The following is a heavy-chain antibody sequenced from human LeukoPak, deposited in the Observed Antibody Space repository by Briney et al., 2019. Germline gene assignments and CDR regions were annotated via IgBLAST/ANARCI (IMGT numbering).Heavy chain of an antibody. Sequence: ASVKVSCKASGYTFTGYYMHWVRQAPGQGLEWMGRINPNSGGTNYAQKFQGRVTINRDTSISTAYMELSRLRSDDTAVYYCARLLRGGGNNWFDPWGQGTLVTVSS. D-gene: IGHD4-23*01. CDR1: GYTFTGYY. V-gene: IGHV1-2*06. CDR3: ARLLRGGGNNWFDP. CDR2: INPNSGGT. J-gene: IGHJ5*02.